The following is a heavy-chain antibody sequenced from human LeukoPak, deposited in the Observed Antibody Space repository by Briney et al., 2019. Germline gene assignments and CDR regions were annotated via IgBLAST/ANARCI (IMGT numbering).Heavy chain of an antibody. J-gene: IGHJ3*02. Sequence: GSSVKVSCKASGCTFSSYTISWVRQAPGQGLEWMGRIIPILGIANYAQKFQGRVTITADKSTSTAYMELSSLRSEDTAVYYCAKYLSAYYYDSSGPQPPNAFDIWGQGTMVTVSS. CDR1: GCTFSSYT. CDR2: IIPILGIA. V-gene: IGHV1-69*02. D-gene: IGHD3-22*01. CDR3: AKYLSAYYYDSSGPQPPNAFDI.